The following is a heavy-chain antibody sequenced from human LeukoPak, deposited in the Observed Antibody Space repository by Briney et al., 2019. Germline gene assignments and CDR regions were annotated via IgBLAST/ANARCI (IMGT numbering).Heavy chain of an antibody. Sequence: GGSLRLSCAASGFAFTSYWMSWVRQAPGKGLEWGANIKQDGSEKHYVDSVKGRFTISRDNAKNSLYLQMNSLSAEDTAVYYCATSRSFDYWGQGTLVTVSS. J-gene: IGHJ4*02. CDR2: IKQDGSEK. V-gene: IGHV3-7*01. CDR3: ATSRSFDY. CDR1: GFAFTSYW.